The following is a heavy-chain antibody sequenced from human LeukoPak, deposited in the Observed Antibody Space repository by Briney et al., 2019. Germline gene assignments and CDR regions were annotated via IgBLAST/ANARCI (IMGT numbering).Heavy chain of an antibody. V-gene: IGHV3-23*01. Sequence: GGSLRLSCAASGFTFSSYTMSWVRQAPGKGLEWVSTITTSDGNTYYADSVKGRFTISRDSSKNTLFLHMNTLRAEDTAIYYCAKDRTVGASYWYFDLWGRGTLVTVSS. D-gene: IGHD1-26*01. J-gene: IGHJ2*01. CDR2: ITTSDGNT. CDR3: AKDRTVGASYWYFDL. CDR1: GFTFSSYT.